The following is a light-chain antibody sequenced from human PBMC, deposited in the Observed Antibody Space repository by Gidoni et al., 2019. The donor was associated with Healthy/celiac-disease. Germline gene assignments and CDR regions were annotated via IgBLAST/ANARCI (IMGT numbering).Light chain of an antibody. Sequence: DIQMTQFPSSLSASVGDRVTITCRASQSISSYLNWYQQKPGKAPKLLIYAASSLQSGVPSRFSGSGSGTDFTLTISSLQPEDFATYYCQQSYSTPISLGGGTKVEIK. CDR1: QSISSY. V-gene: IGKV1-39*01. CDR3: QQSYSTPIS. J-gene: IGKJ4*01. CDR2: AAS.